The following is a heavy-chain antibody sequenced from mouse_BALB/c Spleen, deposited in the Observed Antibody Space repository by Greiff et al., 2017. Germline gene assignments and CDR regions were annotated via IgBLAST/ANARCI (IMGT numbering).Heavy chain of an antibody. V-gene: IGHV6-6*02. Sequence: EVQVVESGGGLVQPGGSMKLSCVASGFTFSNYWMNWVRQSPEKGLEWVAEIRLKSNNYATHYAESVKGRFTISRDDSKSSVYLQMNNLRAEDTGIYYCARLRDYWYFDVWGAGTTVTVSS. CDR1: GFTFSNYW. D-gene: IGHD1-1*01. CDR3: ARLRDYWYFDV. J-gene: IGHJ1*01. CDR2: IRLKSNNYAT.